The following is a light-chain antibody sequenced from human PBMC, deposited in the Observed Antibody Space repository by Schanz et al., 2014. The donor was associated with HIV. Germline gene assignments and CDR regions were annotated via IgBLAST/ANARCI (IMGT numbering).Light chain of an antibody. CDR2: EAS. CDR1: QSISTW. V-gene: IGKV1-5*03. Sequence: DIQMTQPPSALSASVGDKVIISCRASQSISTWLAWYQQKPGKAPRLLIYEASTLESGVPSRFSGSGSGTEFTLTINNLQPEDFATYYCLQHNRYPPTFGQGTKLEIK. CDR3: LQHNRYPPT. J-gene: IGKJ2*01.